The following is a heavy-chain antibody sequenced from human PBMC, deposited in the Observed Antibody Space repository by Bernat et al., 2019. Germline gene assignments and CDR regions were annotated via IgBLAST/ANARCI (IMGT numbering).Heavy chain of an antibody. Sequence: EVQLLESGGGLVQPGGSLRLSCAASGFTFSSYSMNWVRQAPGKGLEWVSSISSSSSYIYYAESVKGRFTISRDNAKNSLYLQMNSLRAEDTAVYYCARAGSITMVRGVIISYYYYGMDVWGQGTTVTVSS. CDR3: ARAGSITMVRGVIISYYYYGMDV. V-gene: IGHV3-21*01. D-gene: IGHD3-10*01. CDR1: GFTFSSYS. J-gene: IGHJ6*02. CDR2: ISSSSSYI.